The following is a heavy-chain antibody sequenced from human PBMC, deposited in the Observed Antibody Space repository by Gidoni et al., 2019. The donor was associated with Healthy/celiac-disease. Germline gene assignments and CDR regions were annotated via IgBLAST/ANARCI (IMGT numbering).Heavy chain of an antibody. CDR2: IYSGGRT. V-gene: IGHV3-53*01. CDR3: ARVSSPVNHFDY. J-gene: IGHJ4*02. CDR1: GFTVSSNY. Sequence: EVQLVESGGGLIQPGGSLRLSCAASGFTVSSNYMSWVRQAPGKGLEWVSVIYSGGRTYYADSVKGRFTISRDNSKNTLYLQMNSLRAEDTAVYYCARVSSPVNHFDYWGQGTLVTVSS.